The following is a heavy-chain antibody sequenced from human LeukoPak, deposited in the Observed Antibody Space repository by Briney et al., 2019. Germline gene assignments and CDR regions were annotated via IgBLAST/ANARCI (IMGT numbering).Heavy chain of an antibody. Sequence: PSETLSLTCTVSGGSISSYYWSWIRQPPGKGLEWIGYIYYSGSTNYNPSLKSRVTISVGTSKNQFSLKLSSVTAADTAVYYCARSLDNYYDSSGYYHYWGQGTLVTVSS. D-gene: IGHD3-22*01. CDR2: IYYSGST. J-gene: IGHJ4*02. CDR3: ARSLDNYYDSSGYYHY. V-gene: IGHV4-59*01. CDR1: GGSISSYY.